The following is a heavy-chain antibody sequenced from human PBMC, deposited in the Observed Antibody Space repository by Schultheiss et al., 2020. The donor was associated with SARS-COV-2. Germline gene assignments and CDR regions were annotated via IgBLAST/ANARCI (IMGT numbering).Heavy chain of an antibody. Sequence: SETLSLTCAVYGGSFSGYYWSWIRQPPGKGLEWIGYIYHSGSTNYNPSLKSRVTISVDTSKNKFSLKLSSVTAADTAVYYCARGYCSGGSCYSDAFDIWGQGTMVTVSS. D-gene: IGHD2-15*01. CDR1: GGSFSGYY. V-gene: IGHV4-34*01. CDR2: IYHSGST. J-gene: IGHJ3*02. CDR3: ARGYCSGGSCYSDAFDI.